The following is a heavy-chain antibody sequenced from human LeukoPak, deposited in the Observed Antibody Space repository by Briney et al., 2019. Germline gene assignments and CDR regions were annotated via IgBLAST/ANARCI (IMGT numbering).Heavy chain of an antibody. Sequence: SVKVSCKASGGTFSSYAICWVRQAPGQGLEWMGGIIPIFGTANYAQKFQGRVTITADESTSTAYMELSSLRSEDTAVYYCARQDCSSTSCYVDYWGQGTLVTVSS. V-gene: IGHV1-69*13. CDR3: ARQDCSSTSCYVDY. J-gene: IGHJ4*02. D-gene: IGHD2-2*01. CDR1: GGTFSSYA. CDR2: IIPIFGTA.